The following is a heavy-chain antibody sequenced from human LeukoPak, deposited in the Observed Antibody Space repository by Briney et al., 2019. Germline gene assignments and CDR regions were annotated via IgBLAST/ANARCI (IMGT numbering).Heavy chain of an antibody. CDR1: GFTFSNYW. J-gene: IGHJ4*02. D-gene: IGHD4-17*01. CDR3: AKGGATVIDY. CDR2: IISDGSST. Sequence: GGSLRLSCAASGFTFSNYWTHWVRQAPGKGLLWVSRIISDGSSTTSADSVKGRFTISRDNAKSTLYLQMNSLRAEDTAVYYCAKGGATVIDYWGQGTLVTVSS. V-gene: IGHV3-74*03.